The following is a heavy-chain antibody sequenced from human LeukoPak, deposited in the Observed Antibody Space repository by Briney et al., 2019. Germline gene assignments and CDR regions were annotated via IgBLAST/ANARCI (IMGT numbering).Heavy chain of an antibody. Sequence: SETLSLTCTVSGGSISSYYWSWIRQPPGKGLEWIGYIYYSGSTNYNPSLKSRVAISVDTSKNQFSLKLSSVTAADTAVYYCARIENHWFDPWGQGTLVTVSS. CDR2: IYYSGST. CDR1: GGSISSYY. J-gene: IGHJ5*02. V-gene: IGHV4-59*01. CDR3: ARIENHWFDP.